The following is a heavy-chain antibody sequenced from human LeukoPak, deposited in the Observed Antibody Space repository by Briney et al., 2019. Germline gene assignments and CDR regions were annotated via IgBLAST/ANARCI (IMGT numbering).Heavy chain of an antibody. J-gene: IGHJ6*02. V-gene: IGHV1-46*01. D-gene: IGHD6-6*01. CDR2: INPSGGST. CDR3: ARTVVYSSSSPYYYGMDV. CDR1: GYTFTSFY. Sequence: GASVKVSCKASGYTFTSFYIHWVRQAPGQGLEWMGIINPSGGSTRYAQKFQGRVTITADESTSAAYMELSSLRSEDTAVYYCARTVVYSSSSPYYYGMDVWGQGTTVTVSS.